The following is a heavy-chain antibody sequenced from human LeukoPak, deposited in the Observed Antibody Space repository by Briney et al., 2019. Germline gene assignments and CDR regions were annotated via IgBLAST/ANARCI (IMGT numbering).Heavy chain of an antibody. D-gene: IGHD2-21*01. V-gene: IGHV3-23*01. J-gene: IGHJ4*02. CDR3: AKESRSLPYYYFDY. CDR1: GFTFSSYA. Sequence: PGGSLRLSCAASGFTFSSYAMSWVRQAPGKGLEWVSAISGSGGSTYYADSVKGRFTISRDNSKNTLYLRMNSLSAEDTAVYYCAKESRSLPYYYFDYWGQGTLVTVSS. CDR2: ISGSGGST.